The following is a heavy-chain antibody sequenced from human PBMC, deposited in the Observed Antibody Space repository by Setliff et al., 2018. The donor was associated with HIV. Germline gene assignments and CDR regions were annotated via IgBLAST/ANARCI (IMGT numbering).Heavy chain of an antibody. V-gene: IGHV4-39*01. CDR2: IFYTGST. CDR3: ALGQLWGHDALDI. Sequence: SETLSLTCTVSGGSISSSDYYWGWIRQPPGKGLEWIGSIFYTGSTYYNPSLKSRVTISVDTSKNQFSLILNSVTAADTAVYYCALGQLWGHDALDIWGQGTMVTVSS. CDR1: GGSISSSDYY. D-gene: IGHD5-18*01. J-gene: IGHJ3*02.